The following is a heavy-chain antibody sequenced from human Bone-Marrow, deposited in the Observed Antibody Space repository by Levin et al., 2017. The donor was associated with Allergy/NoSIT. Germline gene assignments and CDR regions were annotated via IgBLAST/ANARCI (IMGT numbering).Heavy chain of an antibody. CDR1: GFTFSSYA. D-gene: IGHD6-19*01. Sequence: GGSLRLSCAASGFTFSSYAMSWVRQAPGKGLEWVSLISGSGATTYYADSVKGRFTISRDNSKNTLYLQINNLRVEDTALYYCAKDAEKWLVREDTAFDVWGQGTVIIVSS. J-gene: IGHJ3*01. CDR3: AKDAEKWLVREDTAFDV. CDR2: ISGSGATT. V-gene: IGHV3-23*01.